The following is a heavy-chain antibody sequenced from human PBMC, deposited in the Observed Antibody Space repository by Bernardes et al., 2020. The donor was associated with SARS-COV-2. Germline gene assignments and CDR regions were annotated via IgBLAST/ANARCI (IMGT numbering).Heavy chain of an antibody. CDR1: GGSFSGYY. V-gene: IGHV4-34*01. Sequence: SETLSLTCAVYGGSFSGYYWSWIRQPPGKGLEWIGEINHSGSTNYNPSLKSRVTISVDTSKNQFSLKLSSVTAADTAVYYCASIRFLGGGVGGMDVWGQGTTVTVSS. CDR2: INHSGST. J-gene: IGHJ6*02. D-gene: IGHD3-3*01. CDR3: ASIRFLGGGVGGMDV.